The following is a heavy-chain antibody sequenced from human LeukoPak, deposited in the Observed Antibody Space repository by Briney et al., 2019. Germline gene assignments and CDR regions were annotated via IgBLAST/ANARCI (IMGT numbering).Heavy chain of an antibody. CDR3: ARDWGYYDSSGYYYLFDP. J-gene: IGHJ5*02. Sequence: ASVKVSCKASGYTFTSYGISWVRQAPGQGLEWIGWISAYNGNTNYAQKLQGRVNMTTATSPSTAYMELRRLRSADTAVYYCARDWGYYDSSGYYYLFDPWGQGTLVTVSS. V-gene: IGHV1-18*01. CDR1: GYTFTSYG. CDR2: ISAYNGNT. D-gene: IGHD3-22*01.